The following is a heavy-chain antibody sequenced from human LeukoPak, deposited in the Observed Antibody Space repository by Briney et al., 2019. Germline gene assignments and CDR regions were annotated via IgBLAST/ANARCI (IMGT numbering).Heavy chain of an antibody. CDR2: IYPGDSDT. V-gene: IGHV5-51*01. Sequence: GESLKISCKGSGYSFTSYWIAWVRQMPGKGLEWLGIIYPGDSDTRYSPSFQGQVTISADRSISTAYLQWSSLKASDTAMYYCARVPGTSYYHYYMDIWGKGTTVTVSS. J-gene: IGHJ6*03. CDR3: ARVPGTSYYHYYMDI. D-gene: IGHD3-10*01. CDR1: GYSFTSYW.